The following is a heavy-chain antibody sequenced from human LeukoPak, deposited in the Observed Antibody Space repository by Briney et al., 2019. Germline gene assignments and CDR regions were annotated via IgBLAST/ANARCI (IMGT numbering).Heavy chain of an antibody. J-gene: IGHJ5*02. CDR3: ARGTMFRGVHNWFAP. V-gene: IGHV4-59*01. Sequence: SETLSLTCTVSGGSISSYYWSWIRQPSGKGLEWIGYIYYSGSTNYNPSLKSRVTISVDTSKNQFSLKLSSVTAADTAVYYWARGTMFRGVHNWFAPWGKGTLVTVSS. CDR1: GGSISSYY. CDR2: IYYSGST. D-gene: IGHD3-10*01.